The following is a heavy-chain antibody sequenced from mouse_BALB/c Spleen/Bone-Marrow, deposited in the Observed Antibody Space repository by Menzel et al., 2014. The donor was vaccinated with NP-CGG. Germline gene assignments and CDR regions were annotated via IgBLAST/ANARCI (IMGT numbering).Heavy chain of an antibody. Sequence: QVQLQQSGAELVRPGSSVKISCKASGYAISSYWMNWVKQRPGQGLEWIGQIYPGDGDTNYNGKFKGKATLTADKSSSTAYMQISNLTSEDSAVYYYARERRWYLDYWGQGTTLTVSS. D-gene: IGHD2-3*01. CDR3: ARERRWYLDY. J-gene: IGHJ2*01. CDR2: IYPGDGDT. CDR1: GYAISSYW. V-gene: IGHV1-80*01.